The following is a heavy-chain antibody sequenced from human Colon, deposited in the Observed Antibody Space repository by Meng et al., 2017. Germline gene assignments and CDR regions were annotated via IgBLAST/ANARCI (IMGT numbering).Heavy chain of an antibody. CDR2: IGHSGIT. J-gene: IGHJ5*02. V-gene: IGHV4-39*01. CDR1: GGSISTSGYY. CDR3: VRSSGWVRTGFDP. D-gene: IGHD6-19*01. Sequence: QPQLQESGPGLVKPSEALSLTCSVSGGSISTSGYYGGGIRQPPGKGLEWIGSIGHSGITYYTPSLKSRVTVSIDTSKSQFSLKLTSVTAADTAVYYCVRSSGWVRTGFDPWGQGTLVTVSS.